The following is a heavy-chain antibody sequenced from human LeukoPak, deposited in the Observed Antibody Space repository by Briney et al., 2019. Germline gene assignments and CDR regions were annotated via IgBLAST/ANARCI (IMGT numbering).Heavy chain of an antibody. D-gene: IGHD6-19*01. V-gene: IGHV4-34*01. CDR1: GGSFSGYY. CDR2: INHSGST. CDR3: ARGIIGPSGWYRGYYFDY. J-gene: IGHJ4*02. Sequence: SETLSLTCAVYGGSFSGYYWSWIRQPPGKGLEWIGEINHSGSTNYNPSLKSRVTISVDTSKNQFSLKVSSVTAADTAVYYCARGIIGPSGWYRGYYFDYWGQGTLVTVSS.